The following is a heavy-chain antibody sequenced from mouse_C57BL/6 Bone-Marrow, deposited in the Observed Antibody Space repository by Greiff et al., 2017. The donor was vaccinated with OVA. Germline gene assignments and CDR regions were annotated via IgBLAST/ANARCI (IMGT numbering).Heavy chain of an antibody. CDR1: GYTFTDYE. J-gene: IGHJ3*01. V-gene: IGHV1-15*01. Sequence: QVQLKESGAELVRPGASVTLSCKASGYTFTDYEMHWVKQTPVHGLEWIGAIDPETGGTAYNQKFKGKATLTVDQSSSTAYMQLNSLTSEDSAVYYCASPPYYGSSYGFAYWGQGTLVTVSA. CDR2: IDPETGGT. D-gene: IGHD1-1*01. CDR3: ASPPYYGSSYGFAY.